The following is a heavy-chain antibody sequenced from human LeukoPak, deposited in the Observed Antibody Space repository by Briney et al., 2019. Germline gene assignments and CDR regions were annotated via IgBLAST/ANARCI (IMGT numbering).Heavy chain of an antibody. V-gene: IGHV1-2*02. CDR2: INPNSGGT. D-gene: IGHD6-19*01. J-gene: IGHJ5*02. CDR3: ARVIAAVAGTYWFDP. CDR1: GYTFTGYY. Sequence: ASVKVSCKASGYTFTGYYMHWVRQAPGQGLEWMGWINPNSGGTNYAQKFQGRVTMTRDTSISTAYMELSSLRSEDTAVYYCARVIAAVAGTYWFDPWGQGTLVTVSS.